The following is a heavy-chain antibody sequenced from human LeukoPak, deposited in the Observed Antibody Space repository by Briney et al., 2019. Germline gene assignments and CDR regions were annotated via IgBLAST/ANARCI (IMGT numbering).Heavy chain of an antibody. D-gene: IGHD6-6*01. J-gene: IGHJ4*02. CDR3: ARDESGVPEASSSFVY. CDR2: ISTSSIYI. CDR1: GFTFSRYG. Sequence: MPGGSLRLSCAGSGFTFSRYGMTWVRQAPGKGLEWVSSISTSSIYIHYADSLKGRFTISRHNAKKSLYLQMDSLRAEDTAVYYCARDESGVPEASSSFVYWGQGTRVTVSS. V-gene: IGHV3-21*01.